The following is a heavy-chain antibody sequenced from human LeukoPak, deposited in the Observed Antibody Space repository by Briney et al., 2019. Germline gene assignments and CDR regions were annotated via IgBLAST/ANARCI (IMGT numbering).Heavy chain of an antibody. V-gene: IGHV3-13*01. CDR1: GFTFSSYD. Sequence: GGSLRLSCAASGFTFSSYDMHWVRHATGKGLEWVSAIGTAGDTYYPGSVKGRFTISRENAKNSLYLQMNSLRAEDTAVYYCAKDSPNYDFWSGPIGNWGQGTLVTVSS. D-gene: IGHD3-3*01. CDR2: IGTAGDT. J-gene: IGHJ4*02. CDR3: AKDSPNYDFWSGPIGN.